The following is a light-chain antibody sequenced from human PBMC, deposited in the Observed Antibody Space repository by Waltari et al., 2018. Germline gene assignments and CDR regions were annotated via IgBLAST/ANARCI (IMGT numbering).Light chain of an antibody. CDR2: RAS. CDR1: QSVGTN. CDR3: QQYNDWPRT. Sequence: EIVLTQSPATLSVSPGDRVTLSCRASQSVGTNLALYQHSPGRAPRLLVYRASTRASYIPARFSASGSGTEFTLSISTLQSEDSAVFYCQQYNDWPRTFGQGTKVEIK. J-gene: IGKJ1*01. V-gene: IGKV3D-15*01.